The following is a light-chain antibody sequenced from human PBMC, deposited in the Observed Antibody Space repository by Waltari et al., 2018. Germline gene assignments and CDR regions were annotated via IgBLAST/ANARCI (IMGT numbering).Light chain of an antibody. CDR1: QSILRH. CDR2: TAS. CDR3: QQTYSTPYT. Sequence: DIQMTQAPSSLSASVGDRVTMTCRASQSILRHLNWFQQQPGRPPKLLIHTASSLQSGVPSRFSGSGSGTHFTLTITSLQPEDFATYFCQQTYSTPYTFGQGTKVDIK. V-gene: IGKV1-39*01. J-gene: IGKJ2*01.